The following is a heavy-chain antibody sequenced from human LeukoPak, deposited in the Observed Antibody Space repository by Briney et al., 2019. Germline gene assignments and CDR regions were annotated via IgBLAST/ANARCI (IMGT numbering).Heavy chain of an antibody. D-gene: IGHD3-22*01. Sequence: SETLSLTCTVSGGSISSSSYYWGWIRQPPGKGLEWIGSLYYSGSTYYNPSLKSRVTISVDTSKNQFSLKLSSVTAADTAVYYCARDGYDSSGYFNWFDPWGQGTLVTVSS. CDR3: ARDGYDSSGYFNWFDP. V-gene: IGHV4-39*07. CDR2: LYYSGST. J-gene: IGHJ5*02. CDR1: GGSISSSSYY.